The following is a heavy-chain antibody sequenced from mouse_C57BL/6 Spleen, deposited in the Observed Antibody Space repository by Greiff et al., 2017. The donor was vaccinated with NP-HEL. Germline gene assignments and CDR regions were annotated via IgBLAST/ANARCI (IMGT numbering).Heavy chain of an antibody. Sequence: EVQLQQSGPELVKPGASVKISCKASGYSFTGYYMNWVKQSPEKSLEWIGEINPSTGGTTYNQKFKAKATLTVDKSSSTAYMQLKSLTSEDSAVYYCARGDGNFAYWGQGTLVTVSA. D-gene: IGHD2-1*01. J-gene: IGHJ3*01. CDR2: INPSTGGT. CDR1: GYSFTGYY. V-gene: IGHV1-42*01. CDR3: ARGDGNFAY.